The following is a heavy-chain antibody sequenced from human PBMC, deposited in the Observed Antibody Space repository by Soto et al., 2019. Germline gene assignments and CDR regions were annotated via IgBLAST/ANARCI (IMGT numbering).Heavy chain of an antibody. CDR2: ISSSGSTI. V-gene: IGHV3-48*03. J-gene: IGHJ4*02. D-gene: IGHD6-13*01. CDR1: GFTFSSYE. CDR3: ARSAPQSIAAAGKLDY. Sequence: PGGSLRLSCAASGFTFSSYEMNWVRQAPGKGLEWVSYISSSGSTIYYADSVKGRFTISRDNAKNSLYLQMNSLRAEDTAVYYCARSAPQSIAAAGKLDYWGQGTLVTVSS.